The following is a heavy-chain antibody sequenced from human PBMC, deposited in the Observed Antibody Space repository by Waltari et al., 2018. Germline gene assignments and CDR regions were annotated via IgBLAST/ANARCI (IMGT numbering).Heavy chain of an antibody. Sequence: EVQLEESGGGLVQPGGSLRLSCAASGFTFSSHWLHWVRQARGKGLVWVSRTNGDGSSTSYADSVKGRFTISRDNAKNTLYLQMNSLRAEDTAVYYCSRDLQHGDFGRGRDYWGQGTLVTVSS. CDR3: SRDLQHGDFGRGRDY. CDR2: TNGDGSST. CDR1: GFTFSSHW. J-gene: IGHJ4*02. V-gene: IGHV3-74*01. D-gene: IGHD4-17*01.